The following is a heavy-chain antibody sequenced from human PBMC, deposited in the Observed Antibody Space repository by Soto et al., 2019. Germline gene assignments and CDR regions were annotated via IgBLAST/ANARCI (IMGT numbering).Heavy chain of an antibody. CDR3: ARGETVGATPAIFDY. CDR1: GGSISSGGYS. J-gene: IGHJ4*02. CDR2: IYHSGST. Sequence: QLQLQESGSGLVKPSQTLSLTCAVYGGSISSGGYSWSWIRQPPGKGLEWIGYIYHSGSTYYNPSLKSRVTISVDRSKNQFSPKLSSVTAADTAVYYCARGETVGATPAIFDYWGQGTLVTVSS. D-gene: IGHD1-26*01. V-gene: IGHV4-30-2*01.